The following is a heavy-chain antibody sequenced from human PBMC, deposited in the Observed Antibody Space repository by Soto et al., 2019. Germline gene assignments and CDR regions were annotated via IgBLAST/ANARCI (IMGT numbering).Heavy chain of an antibody. CDR3: ARAAVPATCCDFDI. J-gene: IGHJ3*02. CDR2: IYSSGNT. V-gene: IGHV4-59*01. CDR1: GYYISSYH. Sequence: XETLSLTCTVSGYYISSYHWSWIRQPPGKGLEWVGFIYSSGNTNYNHSLKSRVTISTDTSKNQFSLKLTSVTAADTAVYYCARAAVPATCCDFDIWGQGTMVTVS. D-gene: IGHD1-26*01.